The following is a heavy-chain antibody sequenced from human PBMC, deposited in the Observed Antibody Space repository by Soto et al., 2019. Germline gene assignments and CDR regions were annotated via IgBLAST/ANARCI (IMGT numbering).Heavy chain of an antibody. D-gene: IGHD3-10*01. CDR3: ARVGGVGTYYYGSGSYPNYGMDV. Sequence: KTSETLSLTCTVSGGSISSGGYYWSWIRQHPGKGLEWIGYIYYSWSTYYNPSLKSRVTISVDTSKNQFSLKLSSVTAADTAVYYCARVGGVGTYYYGSGSYPNYGMDVWGQGTTVTVSS. CDR1: GGSISSGGYY. J-gene: IGHJ6*02. V-gene: IGHV4-31*03. CDR2: IYYSWST.